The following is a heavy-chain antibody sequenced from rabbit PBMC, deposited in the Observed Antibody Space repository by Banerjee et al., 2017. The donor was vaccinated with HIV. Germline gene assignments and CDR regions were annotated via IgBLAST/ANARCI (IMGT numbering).Heavy chain of an antibody. D-gene: IGHD6-1*01. CDR2: IYPDYDDT. Sequence: QSLEESGGDLVKPGASLTLTCTASGFSFSSDYYMCWVRQAPGKGLEWIAYIYPDYDDTDYASWVNGRFTISFDNAQNTVDLQMNSLTAADTATYFCAISRGAGYDLWGQGTLVTVS. CDR3: AISRGAGYDL. V-gene: IGHV1S40*01. CDR1: GFSFSSDYY. J-gene: IGHJ3*01.